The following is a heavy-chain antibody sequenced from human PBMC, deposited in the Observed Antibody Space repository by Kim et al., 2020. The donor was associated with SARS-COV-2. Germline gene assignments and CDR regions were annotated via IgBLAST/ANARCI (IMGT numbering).Heavy chain of an antibody. CDR1: GGSFSGYY. V-gene: IGHV4-34*01. J-gene: IGHJ5*02. Sequence: SETLSLTCAVYGGSFSGYYWSWIRQPPGKGLEWIGEINHSGSTNYNPSLKSRVTISVHTSKNQFSLKLSSVTAADTAVYYCARGLKSTAAGNWFDPWGQGTLVTVSS. D-gene: IGHD6-13*01. CDR2: INHSGST. CDR3: ARGLKSTAAGNWFDP.